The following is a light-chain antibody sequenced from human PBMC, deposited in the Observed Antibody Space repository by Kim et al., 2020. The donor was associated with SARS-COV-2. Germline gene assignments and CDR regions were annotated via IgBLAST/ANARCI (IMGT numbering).Light chain of an antibody. J-gene: IGLJ3*02. CDR1: NIGGKS. CDR3: QVWDSSSDHPV. V-gene: IGLV3-21*04. CDR2: YDT. Sequence: SYELTQPPSVSVAPGKTARMTCGGNNIGGKSVHWYRQKPGQAPALVIFYDTDRPSGIPERMSGSNSGNTATLTISWVEAGDEADYYCQVWDSSSDHPVFGGGTQLTVL.